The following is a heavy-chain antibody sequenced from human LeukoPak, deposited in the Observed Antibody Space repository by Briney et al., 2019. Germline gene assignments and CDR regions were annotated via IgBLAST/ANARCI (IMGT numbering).Heavy chain of an antibody. CDR1: GGTFSSYA. CDR3: ATGLSGYSLDWSFDL. Sequence: SVKVACKASGGTFSSYAIVWVRQAPGQGLEWMGGIIPIFGTANYAQKFQGRVTITADESTSTAYMELSSLRSEDTAVYYCATGLSGYSLDWSFDLCGRGSLVTVSS. V-gene: IGHV1-69*13. D-gene: IGHD3-22*01. CDR2: IIPIFGTA. J-gene: IGHJ2*01.